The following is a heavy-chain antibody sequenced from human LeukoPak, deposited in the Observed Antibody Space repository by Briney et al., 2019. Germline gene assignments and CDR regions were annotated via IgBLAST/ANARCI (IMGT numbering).Heavy chain of an antibody. J-gene: IGHJ4*02. V-gene: IGHV3-20*04. CDR2: INWNGGST. Sequence: PGGSLRLSCAASGFTFDDYGMGWVRQAPGKGLEWVSGINWNGGSTGYADSVKGRFTISRDNAKNSLYLQMNSLRAEDTALYYCARVTYYYDSSGSWDYWGQGTLVTVSS. D-gene: IGHD3-22*01. CDR1: GFTFDDYG. CDR3: ARVTYYYDSSGSWDY.